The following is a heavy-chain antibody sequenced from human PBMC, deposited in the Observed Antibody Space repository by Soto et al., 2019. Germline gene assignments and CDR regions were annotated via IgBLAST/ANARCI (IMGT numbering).Heavy chain of an antibody. Sequence: QVQLQESGPGLVKASQTLSLTCTLSGASVSSAEHYWSWIRQPPGKGLEWIGYSYYSGGSYYNASLQRRVSISVDTAQNQFSLKLTSVTAADMAVYYCVRLSGYDPAGAADKWGPGILVSVSS. J-gene: IGHJ4*02. V-gene: IGHV4-30-4*01. CDR3: VRLSGYDPAGAADK. CDR2: SYYSGGS. D-gene: IGHD5-12*01. CDR1: GASVSSAEHY.